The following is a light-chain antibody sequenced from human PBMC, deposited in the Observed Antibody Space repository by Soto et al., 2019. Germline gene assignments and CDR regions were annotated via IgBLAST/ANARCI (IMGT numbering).Light chain of an antibody. Sequence: DIQMTQSPSTLSASVGDRVTITCRASQSISSWLAWYQQKPGKAPKLLIYKASSLESGVPSRFSGSGSGTEFTLTISSLQPDDFATYYCQQYNRYSPKGYTFGQGTKLEIK. CDR1: QSISSW. CDR2: KAS. CDR3: QQYNRYSPKGYT. J-gene: IGKJ2*01. V-gene: IGKV1-5*03.